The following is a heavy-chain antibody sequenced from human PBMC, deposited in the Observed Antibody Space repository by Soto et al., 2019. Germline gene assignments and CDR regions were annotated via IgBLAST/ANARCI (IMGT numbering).Heavy chain of an antibody. CDR1: GGSISSGGYY. CDR2: IYYSGST. J-gene: IGHJ6*02. Sequence: QVQLQESGPGLVKPSQTLSLTCTVSGGSISSGGYYWSWIRQHPGKGLERIGSIYYSGSTYCNPSLKSRVTISVDTSKNQFSLKLSSVTAADTAVYYCARGAGLMITFGGVPVPMDVWGQGTTVTVSS. CDR3: ARGAGLMITFGGVPVPMDV. V-gene: IGHV4-31*03. D-gene: IGHD3-16*01.